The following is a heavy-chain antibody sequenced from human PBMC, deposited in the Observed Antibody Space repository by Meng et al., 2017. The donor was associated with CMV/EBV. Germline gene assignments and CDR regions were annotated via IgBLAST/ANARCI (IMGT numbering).Heavy chain of an antibody. D-gene: IGHD3-3*01. V-gene: IGHV1-2*02. J-gene: IGHJ4*02. Sequence: HYFPLVRQAPGQGLEWMGWINPNSGGTNYAQKFQGRVTMTRDTSISTAYMELSRLRSDDTAVYYCARVALRHDFWSGYYSSYYFDYWGQGTLVTVSS. CDR3: ARVALRHDFWSGYYSSYYFDY. CDR2: INPNSGGT. CDR1: HY.